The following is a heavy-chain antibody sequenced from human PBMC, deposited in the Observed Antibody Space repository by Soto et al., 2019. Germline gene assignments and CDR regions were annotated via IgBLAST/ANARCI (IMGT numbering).Heavy chain of an antibody. CDR2: ISAYNGNS. CDR1: GYTFTSYG. Sequence: ASVKVSCKASGYTFTSYGISWVRQAPGQGLEWMGWISAYNGNSNYAQKLQGRVTRTTDTSTSTAYMELSSLRSDDTAVYYCARSFDCGYIHHWGQGTLVTVSS. J-gene: IGHJ4*02. V-gene: IGHV1-18*04. CDR3: ARSFDCGYIHH. D-gene: IGHD3-9*01.